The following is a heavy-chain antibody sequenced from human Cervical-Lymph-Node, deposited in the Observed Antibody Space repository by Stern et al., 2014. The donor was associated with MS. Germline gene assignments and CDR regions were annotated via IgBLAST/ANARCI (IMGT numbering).Heavy chain of an antibody. CDR3: ARESGTVAA. Sequence: QLQLQESGPGLVKPSQTLSLTCTVSGGSINSGAYYWSWIRQPAGKGLEWVGHIYSSGYTSYNPSLKSRVTISIDTSKNQFSLKLSSVTAADTAVYYCARESGTVAAWGQGTLVTVSS. J-gene: IGHJ4*02. V-gene: IGHV4-61*02. D-gene: IGHD1-14*01. CDR1: GGSINSGAYY. CDR2: IYSSGYT.